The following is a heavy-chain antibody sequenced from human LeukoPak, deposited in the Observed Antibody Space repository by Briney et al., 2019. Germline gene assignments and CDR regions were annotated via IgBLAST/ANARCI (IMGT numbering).Heavy chain of an antibody. CDR1: GGSISSYY. CDR2: IYYSGST. D-gene: IGHD3-10*01. Sequence: SETLSLTCTVSGGSISSYYWSWIRQPPGKGLEWIGYIYYSGSTNYNPSLKSRVTISVDTSKNQFSLKLTSVTAADTAVYYCARDLGEEGYYFDYWGQGTLVTVSS. CDR3: ARDLGEEGYYFDY. V-gene: IGHV4-59*12. J-gene: IGHJ4*02.